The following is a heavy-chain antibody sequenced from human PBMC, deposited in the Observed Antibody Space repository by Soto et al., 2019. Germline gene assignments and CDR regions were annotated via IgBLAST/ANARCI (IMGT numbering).Heavy chain of an antibody. J-gene: IGHJ6*04. CDR3: ARHMYSDFWSGYSQYYYGIDV. CDR1: GGSISSSSYY. CDR2: IFYSGST. D-gene: IGHD3-3*01. V-gene: IGHV4-39*01. Sequence: KPSETLSLTCTVSGGSISSSSYYWGWIRQPPGKGLEWIGSIFYSGSTYYNPSLKIRVTISVDTSKNQFSLKLSSVTAADPALDYCARHMYSDFWSGYSQYYYGIDVWDKGTTGTVSS.